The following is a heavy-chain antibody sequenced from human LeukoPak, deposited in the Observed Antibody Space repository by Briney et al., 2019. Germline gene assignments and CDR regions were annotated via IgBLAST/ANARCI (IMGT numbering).Heavy chain of an antibody. J-gene: IGHJ5*02. CDR2: ISYDGSNK. D-gene: IGHD6-13*01. V-gene: IGHV3-30-3*01. CDR3: ARDGSTYSSSWYNWFDP. Sequence: GGSLRLSCAASGFTFSSYAMHWVRQAPGKGLEWVAVISYDGSNKYYADSVKGRFTISGDNSKNTLYLQMNSLRAEDTAVYYCARDGSTYSSSWYNWFDPWGQGTLVTVSS. CDR1: GFTFSSYA.